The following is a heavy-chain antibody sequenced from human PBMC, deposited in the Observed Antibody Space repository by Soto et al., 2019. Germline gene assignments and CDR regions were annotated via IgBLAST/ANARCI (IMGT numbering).Heavy chain of an antibody. CDR1: GGTFSSYA. CDR2: IIPIFGTA. V-gene: IGHV1-69*01. D-gene: IGHD3-22*01. Sequence: QVQLVQSGAEVQKPGSSVKVSCKASGGTFSSYAISWVRQAPGQGLEWMGGIIPIFGTANYAQKFQGRVTITADESTSTAYMELSSLRSEDTAVYYCARDLYYYDSSGYYSAVWDYWGQGTLVTVSS. CDR3: ARDLYYYDSSGYYSAVWDY. J-gene: IGHJ4*02.